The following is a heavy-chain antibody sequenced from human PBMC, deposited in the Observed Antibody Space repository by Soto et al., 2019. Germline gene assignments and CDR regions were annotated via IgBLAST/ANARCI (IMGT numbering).Heavy chain of an antibody. CDR2: ISGSGGST. CDR3: AKDFDSSSSTYYYYYYYMDV. J-gene: IGHJ6*03. CDR1: GFTFISYA. V-gene: IGHV3-23*01. Sequence: GGSLRLSCAASGFTFISYAMSWVRQAPGKGLEWVSAISGSGGSTYYADSVKGRFTISRDNSKNTLYLQMNSLRAEDTAVYYCAKDFDSSSSTYYYYYYYMDVWGKGTTVTVSS. D-gene: IGHD6-6*01.